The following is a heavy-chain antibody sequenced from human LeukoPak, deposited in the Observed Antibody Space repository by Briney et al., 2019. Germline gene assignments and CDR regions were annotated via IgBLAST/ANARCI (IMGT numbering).Heavy chain of an antibody. V-gene: IGHV5-51*01. CDR2: IYPGDSDT. CDR3: ARRMNPGYFDWLDAFDI. CDR1: GYSFTSYW. J-gene: IGHJ3*02. D-gene: IGHD3-9*01. Sequence: PGESLKISCKGSGYSFTSYWIGWVRQMPGKGLEWMGIIYPGDSDTRYSPSFQGQVTISADKSISTAYLQWSSLKASDTAMYYCARRMNPGYFDWLDAFDIWGQGTMVTVSS.